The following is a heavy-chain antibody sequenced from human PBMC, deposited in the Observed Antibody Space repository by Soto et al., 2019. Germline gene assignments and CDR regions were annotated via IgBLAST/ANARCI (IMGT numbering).Heavy chain of an antibody. CDR2: IYYSGST. V-gene: IGHV4-39*01. Sequence: QLQLQESGPGLVKPSETLSLTCTVSGGSITSSSYYWGWIRQPPGKGLEWIGNIYYSGSTYYNPSLKSRVTISVDTSKNQFSLKLSSVTAADTAVYYCMLGSGWKDFDYWGKGTLVTVSS. CDR1: GGSITSSSYY. D-gene: IGHD3-22*01. CDR3: MLGSGWKDFDY. J-gene: IGHJ4*02.